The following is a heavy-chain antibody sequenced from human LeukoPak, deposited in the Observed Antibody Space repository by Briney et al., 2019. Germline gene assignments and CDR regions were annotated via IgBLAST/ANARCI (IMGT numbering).Heavy chain of an antibody. J-gene: IGHJ6*02. CDR3: ARDSELPYYYYYYGMDV. CDR2: INPNSGGT. D-gene: IGHD1-26*01. Sequence: GASVKVSCKASGYTFTGYYMHWVRQAPGQGLEWMGWINPNSGGTNYAQKFQGRVTMTRDTSISTAYMELSRLRSDDTAVYYCARDSELPYYYYYYGMDVWGQGTTVTVSS. CDR1: GYTFTGYY. V-gene: IGHV1-2*02.